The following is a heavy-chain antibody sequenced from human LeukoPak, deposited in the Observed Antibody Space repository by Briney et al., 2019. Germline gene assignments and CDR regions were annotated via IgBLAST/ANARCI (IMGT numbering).Heavy chain of an antibody. Sequence: GESLKISCKGSGYTVTSYWIGWVRQMPGKGLEWMGIIYPGDSDTRYSPSFQGQVTISANKSISTAYLQWSSLKASDTAMYYCARRYSGTHNDYWGQGTLVTVSS. CDR3: ARRYSGTHNDY. D-gene: IGHD1-26*01. CDR1: GYTVTSYW. J-gene: IGHJ4*02. V-gene: IGHV5-51*01. CDR2: IYPGDSDT.